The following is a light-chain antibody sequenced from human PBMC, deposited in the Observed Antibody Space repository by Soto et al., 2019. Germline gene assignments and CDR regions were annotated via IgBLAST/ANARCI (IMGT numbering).Light chain of an antibody. CDR3: QQYLTSPWT. Sequence: AIRMTQSPSSLSASTGDRVTITCRASQGISNYLVWYQQKPGKAPTVLIHAASTLQSGVSSRFSGSGSGTDFTLTVSSLQSEDFATDYCQQYLTSPWTFGQGTKVEV. J-gene: IGKJ1*01. CDR2: AAS. CDR1: QGISNY. V-gene: IGKV1-8*01.